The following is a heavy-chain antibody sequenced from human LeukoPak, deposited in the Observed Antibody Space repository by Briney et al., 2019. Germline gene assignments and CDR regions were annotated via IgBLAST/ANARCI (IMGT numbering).Heavy chain of an antibody. Sequence: SETLSLTCTVSGVSMSGFSWSWVRQPPGKGLEWIGYIYYSGSFNYNPSLKSRVTISIDTSKNQFSLKLSSVTTADTAVYYCARLLTYCGSDCYPRWFDPWGQGTLVTVSS. CDR1: GVSMSGFS. V-gene: IGHV4-59*01. CDR2: IYYSGSF. D-gene: IGHD2-21*02. CDR3: ARLLTYCGSDCYPRWFDP. J-gene: IGHJ5*02.